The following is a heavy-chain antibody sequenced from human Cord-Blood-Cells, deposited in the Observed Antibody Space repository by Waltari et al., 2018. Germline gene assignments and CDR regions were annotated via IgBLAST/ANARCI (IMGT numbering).Heavy chain of an antibody. D-gene: IGHD7-27*01. CDR1: GYIFPGYD. V-gene: IGHV1-2*02. Sequence: QVQLVQSGAEVKKPGASVNVSCKASGYIFPGYDMHLVRQAPGQGLEWMGWINPNSGGTNYAQKFQGRVTMTRDTSISTAYMELSRLRSDDTAVYYCASLTGGLYYFDYWGQGTLVTVSS. CDR2: INPNSGGT. CDR3: ASLTGGLYYFDY. J-gene: IGHJ4*02.